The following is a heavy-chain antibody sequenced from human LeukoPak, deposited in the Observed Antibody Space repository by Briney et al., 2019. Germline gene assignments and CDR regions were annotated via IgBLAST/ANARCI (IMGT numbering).Heavy chain of an antibody. CDR3: ARGQEGNWNYFATDY. CDR2: IIPIFGTA. V-gene: IGHV1-69*05. J-gene: IGHJ4*02. Sequence: ASVKVSCKASGGTFSSYAISWVRQAPGQGLEWMGGIIPIFGTANYAQKFQGRVTITTDESTSTAYMELSSLRSEDTAVYYCARGQEGNWNYFATDYWGQGTLVTVSS. D-gene: IGHD1-7*01. CDR1: GGTFSSYA.